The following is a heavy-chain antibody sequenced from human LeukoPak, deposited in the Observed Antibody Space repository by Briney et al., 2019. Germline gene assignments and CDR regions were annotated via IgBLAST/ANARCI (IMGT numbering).Heavy chain of an antibody. J-gene: IGHJ6*03. Sequence: GGSLRLSCAASGFTFSTYNMNWVRQAPGKGLEWVSSITSSSSYIYYADSVKGRFTISRDNAKNSLYLQMNSPRAEDTAVYYRARDPYSGGYGDYYYYYMDLWGQGTTVTISS. D-gene: IGHD1-26*01. V-gene: IGHV3-21*01. CDR3: ARDPYSGGYGDYYYYYMDL. CDR1: GFTFSTYN. CDR2: ITSSSSYI.